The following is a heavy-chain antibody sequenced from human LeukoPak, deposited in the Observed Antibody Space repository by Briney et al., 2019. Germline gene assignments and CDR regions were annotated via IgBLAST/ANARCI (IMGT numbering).Heavy chain of an antibody. Sequence: GGSLRLSCTASGFTFNTYAMNWVRQAPGKGLEWVSAIGGSGDSTYYADSVKGRFTISRENSKSTLYLQKYSLRAEDTALYYCARARGYSSSSENNWFDPWGQGTLVTVSS. CDR2: IGGSGDST. CDR1: GFTFNTYA. V-gene: IGHV3-23*01. J-gene: IGHJ5*02. CDR3: ARARGYSSSSENNWFDP. D-gene: IGHD6-6*01.